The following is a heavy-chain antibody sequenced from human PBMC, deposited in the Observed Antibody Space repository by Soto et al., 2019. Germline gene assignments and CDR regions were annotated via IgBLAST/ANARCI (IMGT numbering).Heavy chain of an antibody. CDR3: ARDKGGSWYWFDP. J-gene: IGHJ5*02. D-gene: IGHD2-15*01. Sequence: QVQLQESGPGLVNPSQTLSLTCTVSGGSISSGGYYWSWIRQHPGKGLEWIGYIYYSGSTYYNPSLKSRVTISVDTSKNQFSLKLSSVTAADTAVYYCARDKGGSWYWFDPWGQGTLVTVSS. V-gene: IGHV4-31*03. CDR2: IYYSGST. CDR1: GGSISSGGYY.